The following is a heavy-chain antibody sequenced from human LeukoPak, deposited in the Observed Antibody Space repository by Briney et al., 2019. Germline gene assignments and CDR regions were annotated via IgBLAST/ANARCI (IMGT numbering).Heavy chain of an antibody. J-gene: IGHJ4*02. D-gene: IGHD5/OR15-5a*01. CDR2: NIPVFGTP. Sequence: ASVKVSCKASGGTFGSYAISWVRQAPGQGLEWMGGNIPVFGTPSYAQSFQGRVTITADDSTKTAYMELHSLRSGDTAIYYCAREDYDDSVYSPLDFWGQGTLVTVSS. CDR3: AREDYDDSVYSPLDF. V-gene: IGHV1-69*13. CDR1: GGTFGSYA.